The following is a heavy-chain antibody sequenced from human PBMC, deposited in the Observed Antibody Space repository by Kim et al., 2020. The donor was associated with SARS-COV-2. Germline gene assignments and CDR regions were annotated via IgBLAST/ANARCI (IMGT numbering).Heavy chain of an antibody. CDR3: AKGWGIDN. J-gene: IGHJ4*02. D-gene: IGHD3-16*01. Sequence: DASDESYADTVKGRFTISRDNARNSLYLQMNNLRVEYTAVYYCAKGWGIDNWGQGTLVTVS. CDR2: DASDE. V-gene: IGHV3-7*01.